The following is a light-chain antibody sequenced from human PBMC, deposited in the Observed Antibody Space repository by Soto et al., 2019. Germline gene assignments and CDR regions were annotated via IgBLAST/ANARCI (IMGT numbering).Light chain of an antibody. CDR1: SSDVGGYNY. CDR3: ASFTRSVTVV. V-gene: IGLV2-14*03. CDR2: DVN. J-gene: IGLJ2*01. Sequence: QSVLTQPASVSGSPGQSITISCAGTSSDVGGYNYVSWYQQHPGKVPRLIISDVNKRPSGVSDRFSGSKSGNTASLTISGLPAEYEADYYCASFTRSVTVVFGGGTKLTVL.